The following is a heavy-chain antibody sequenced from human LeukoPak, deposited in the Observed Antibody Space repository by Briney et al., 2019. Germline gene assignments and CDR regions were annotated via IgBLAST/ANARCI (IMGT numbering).Heavy chain of an antibody. V-gene: IGHV1-18*01. D-gene: IGHD2-15*01. J-gene: IGHJ4*02. CDR3: ARVLLPRKDIVVVVAATQADY. CDR1: GYTFTSYD. CDR2: MNPNSGNT. Sequence: GASVKVSCKASGYTFTSYDINWVRQATGQGLEWMGWMNPNSGNTNYAQKLQGRVTMTTDTSTSTAYMELRSLRSDDTAVYYCARVLLPRKDIVVVVAATQADYWGQGTLVTVSS.